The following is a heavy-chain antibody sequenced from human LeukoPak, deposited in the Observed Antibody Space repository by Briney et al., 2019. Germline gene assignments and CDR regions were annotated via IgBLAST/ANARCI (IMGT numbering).Heavy chain of an antibody. D-gene: IGHD6-6*01. CDR2: IYYSGST. V-gene: IGHV4-39*07. J-gene: IGHJ5*02. CDR1: GGSISSSDYY. CDR3: AREDIEYSSSGSRHSRGRHNWFDP. Sequence: PSETLSLTCTVSGGSISSSDYYWGWIRQPPGRGLEWIGSIYYSGSTYYSPSLKSRVTISVDTSKNQFSLKLSSVTAADTAVYYCAREDIEYSSSGSRHSRGRHNWFDPWGQGTLVTVSS.